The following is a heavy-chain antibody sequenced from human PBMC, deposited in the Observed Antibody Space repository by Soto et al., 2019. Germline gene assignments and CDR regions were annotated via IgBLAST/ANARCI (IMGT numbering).Heavy chain of an antibody. J-gene: IGHJ4*02. V-gene: IGHV3-30*18. Sequence: PGGSLRLSCAASGFTFSSYGMHWVRQAPGKGLEWVAVISHDGSNKYYADSVKGRFTISRDNSKNTLYLQMNSLRAEDTAVYYCAKDLLCRGSCLFDYWGQGTLVTVSS. D-gene: IGHD2-15*01. CDR3: AKDLLCRGSCLFDY. CDR2: ISHDGSNK. CDR1: GFTFSSYG.